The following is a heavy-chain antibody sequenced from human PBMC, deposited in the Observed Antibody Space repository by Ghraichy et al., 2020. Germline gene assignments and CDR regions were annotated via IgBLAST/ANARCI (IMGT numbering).Heavy chain of an antibody. CDR1: GFSFRGYW. CDR3: ARDSPIESSGTFDY. V-gene: IGHV3-74*01. J-gene: IGHJ4*02. D-gene: IGHD6-13*01. Sequence: GGSLRLSCAASGFSFRGYWMHWVRQAPGRGLVWVSRINNDGSTTTYADSVKGRFTISRDNARNTLFLQMDSLRAEDTALYYCARDSPIESSGTFDYWGRGSLVTVSS. CDR2: INNDGSTT.